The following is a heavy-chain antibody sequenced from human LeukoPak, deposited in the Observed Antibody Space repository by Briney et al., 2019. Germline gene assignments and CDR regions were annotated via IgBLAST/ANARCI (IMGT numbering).Heavy chain of an antibody. V-gene: IGHV3-7*01. J-gene: IGHJ3*02. CDR2: IKPDGSDK. D-gene: IGHD1-26*01. Sequence: GGSLRLSCVGSGFSFRSHWVNWVRQSPGKGLEWVANIKPDGSDKYYVDSARGRFTVSRDNAKNSAFLQMNSLRAEDTAIYYCAIISAQTFDIWGQGTLVSVSS. CDR1: GFSFRSHW. CDR3: AIISAQTFDI.